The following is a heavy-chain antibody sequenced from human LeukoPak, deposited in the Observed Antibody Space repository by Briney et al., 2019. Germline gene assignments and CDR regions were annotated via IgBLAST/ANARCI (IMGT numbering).Heavy chain of an antibody. D-gene: IGHD1-26*01. CDR2: ISGSGGST. CDR1: GFTFSSYA. CDR3: AKGSYYFDY. Sequence: GGSLRLSCAASGFTFSSYAMSWVRQAPGKGLEWVSSISGSGGSTYNADSVKGRVTISIDNSKNTLYLQMNSLRAEDTAVYYCAKGSYYFDYWGQGTLVTVSS. J-gene: IGHJ4*02. V-gene: IGHV3-23*01.